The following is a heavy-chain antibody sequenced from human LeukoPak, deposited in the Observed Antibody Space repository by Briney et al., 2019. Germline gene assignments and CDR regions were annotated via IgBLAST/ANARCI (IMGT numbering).Heavy chain of an antibody. CDR2: ISGSGGST. D-gene: IGHD3-3*01. CDR1: GFTFSSYA. CDR3: ARDYDFWSGLFDP. J-gene: IGHJ5*02. V-gene: IGHV3-23*01. Sequence: GGSLRLSCVVSGFTFSSYAMSWVRQAPGKGLEWVSAISGSGGSTYYADSVKGRFTISRDNSKNTLYLQMNSLRVEDTAVYYCARDYDFWSGLFDPWGQGTLVTVSS.